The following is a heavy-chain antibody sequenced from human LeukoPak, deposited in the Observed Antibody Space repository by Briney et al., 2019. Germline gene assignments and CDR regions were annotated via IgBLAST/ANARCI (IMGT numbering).Heavy chain of an antibody. CDR1: GFTVSSNY. D-gene: IGHD3-3*01. J-gene: IGHJ4*02. Sequence: GGSLSLSCAASGFTVSSNYMSWVRQAPGKGLEWVSVIYSGGSTYYADSVKGRFTISRDNSKNTLYLQINSLRAEDTAVYYCARGSPLYYDFWSGYNYWGQGTLVTVSS. CDR2: IYSGGST. CDR3: ARGSPLYYDFWSGYNY. V-gene: IGHV3-53*01.